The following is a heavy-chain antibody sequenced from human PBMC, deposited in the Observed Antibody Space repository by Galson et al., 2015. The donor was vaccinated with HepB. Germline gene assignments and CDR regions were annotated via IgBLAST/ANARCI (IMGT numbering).Heavy chain of an antibody. CDR3: AMWWDFNESRDLGSVGY. Sequence: SLRLSCAASGFSFSTHSMSWFRQAPGKGLEWVSYISGSSRNIYYVDSVKGRFTISRDNAKNSLYLQMNSLRAEDTAVYYCAMWWDFNESRDLGSVGYWGQGTLVSVSS. D-gene: IGHD2-21*01. CDR2: ISGSSRNI. V-gene: IGHV3-48*01. CDR1: GFSFSTHS. J-gene: IGHJ4*02.